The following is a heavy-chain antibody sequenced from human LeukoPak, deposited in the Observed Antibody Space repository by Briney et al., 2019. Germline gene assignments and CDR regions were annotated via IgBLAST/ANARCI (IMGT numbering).Heavy chain of an antibody. CDR2: IYHSGST. CDR1: GYSISSGYY. CDR3: ARPIVVVPAATSDWYFDL. Sequence: PSETLSLTYTVSGYSISSGYYWGWIRQPPGKGLEWIGSIYHSGSTYYNPSLKSRVTISVDTSKNQFSLKLSSVTAADTAVYYCARPIVVVPAATSDWYFDLWGRGTLVTVSS. D-gene: IGHD2-2*01. V-gene: IGHV4-38-2*02. J-gene: IGHJ2*01.